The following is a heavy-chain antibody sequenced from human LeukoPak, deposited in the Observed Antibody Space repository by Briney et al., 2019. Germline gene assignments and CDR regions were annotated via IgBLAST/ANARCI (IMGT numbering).Heavy chain of an antibody. CDR1: GYTFTRYG. V-gene: IGHV1-18*01. Sequence: ASVKVSCKASGYTFTRYGISWVRQAPGQGLEWRGWISAYNGNTNYAQKLQGRVTMTTDTSTSTAYMELRSLRSDDTAVYYCAREFHYYGSGSYLFRWFDPWGQGTLVTVSS. CDR3: AREFHYYGSGSYLFRWFDP. J-gene: IGHJ5*02. CDR2: ISAYNGNT. D-gene: IGHD3-10*01.